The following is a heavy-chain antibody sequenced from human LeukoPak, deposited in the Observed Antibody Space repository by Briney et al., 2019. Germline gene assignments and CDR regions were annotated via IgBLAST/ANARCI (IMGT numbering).Heavy chain of an antibody. J-gene: IGHJ4*02. CDR3: ARHARSRNYYDSSGYPFSDY. CDR1: GGSFSDYY. D-gene: IGHD3-22*01. CDR2: IIHSGST. Sequence: SETLSLTCAVCGGSFSDYYWSWIRQPPGKGLEWIGEIIHSGSTNYNPSLKSRVSISIDTPKNQVSLKLRSLTAADTAVYYCARHARSRNYYDSSGYPFSDYWGQGTLVTVSS. V-gene: IGHV4-34*12.